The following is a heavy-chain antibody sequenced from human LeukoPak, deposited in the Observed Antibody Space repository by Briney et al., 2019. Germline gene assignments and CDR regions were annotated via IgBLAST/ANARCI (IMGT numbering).Heavy chain of an antibody. J-gene: IGHJ3*02. CDR2: ISSSGSTI. CDR3: AREASSSVRAFDI. D-gene: IGHD6-13*01. V-gene: IGHV3-11*04. Sequence: GSLRLSCAASGFTFSDYYMSWIRQAPGKGLEWVSYISSSGSTIYYADSVKGRFTISRDNAKNSLYLQMNSLRAEDTAVYYCAREASSSVRAFDIWGQGTMVTVSS. CDR1: GFTFSDYY.